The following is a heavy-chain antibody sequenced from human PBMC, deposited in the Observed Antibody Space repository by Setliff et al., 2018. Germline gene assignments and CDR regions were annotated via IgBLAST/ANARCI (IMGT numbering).Heavy chain of an antibody. CDR1: GYSFTSYT. CDR3: ARAVAVPADFDY. J-gene: IGHJ4*02. D-gene: IGHD6-19*01. CDR2: ISPGNGNT. Sequence: GASVKVSCKASGYSFTSYTIHWARQAPGQGLEWMGWISPGNGNTAYSQKIQDRVTITRDTSASTAYMELSSLRSEDTAVYYCARAVAVPADFDYWGQGTLVTVSS. V-gene: IGHV1-3*01.